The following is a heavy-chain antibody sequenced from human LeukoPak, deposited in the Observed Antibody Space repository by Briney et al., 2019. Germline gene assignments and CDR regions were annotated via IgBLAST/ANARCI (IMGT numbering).Heavy chain of an antibody. Sequence: GASVKVSCKASGYTFTGYYMHWVRQAPGQGLEWMGWINPGSGGTNYAQKFQGRVTMTRDTSITTAYMELSRLTSDDTAVYYCARDLGYSRRYYDFSDWGQGTLVTVSS. CDR3: ARDLGYSRRYYDFSD. CDR1: GYTFTGYY. D-gene: IGHD3-3*01. V-gene: IGHV1-2*02. CDR2: INPGSGGT. J-gene: IGHJ4*02.